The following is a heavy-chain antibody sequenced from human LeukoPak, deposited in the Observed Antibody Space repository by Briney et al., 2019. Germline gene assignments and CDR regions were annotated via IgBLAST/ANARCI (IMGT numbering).Heavy chain of an antibody. CDR3: ARYHYDFWSGPVNYWYFDL. Sequence: SETLSLTCAVYGGSFSGYYWSWICQPPGKGLEWIGEINHSGSTNYNPSLKSRVTISVDTSKNQFSLKLSSVSAADTAVYYCARYHYDFWSGPVNYWYFDLWGRGTLVTVSS. CDR2: INHSGST. J-gene: IGHJ2*01. V-gene: IGHV4-34*01. D-gene: IGHD3-3*01. CDR1: GGSFSGYY.